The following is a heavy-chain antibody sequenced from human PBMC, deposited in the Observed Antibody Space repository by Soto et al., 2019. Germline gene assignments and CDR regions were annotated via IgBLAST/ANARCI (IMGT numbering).Heavy chain of an antibody. CDR2: TYSGGST. CDR1: GFIVSSNY. V-gene: IGHV3-53*01. D-gene: IGHD3-16*01. Sequence: GRSLRLSSAASGFIVSSNYMGGVRQSPGKGVECVSVTYSGGSTDYADSVKGRFTITSDSSNNTLYRQMNNLRAEDTAMYYGARSWGYLDYWGHVTLVTVS. CDR3: ARSWGYLDY. J-gene: IGHJ4*01.